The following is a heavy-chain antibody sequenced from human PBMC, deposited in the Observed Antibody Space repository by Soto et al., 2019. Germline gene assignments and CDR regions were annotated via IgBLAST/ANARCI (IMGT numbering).Heavy chain of an antibody. CDR2: INPATGAA. V-gene: IGHV1-2*02. CDR3: ARGGGVGVAGSAAFDM. D-gene: IGHD3-3*01. CDR1: GYPVTAYY. J-gene: IGHJ3*02. Sequence: QLHLVQSGAVVKKPGASVTVSCSASGYPVTAYYMHWVRQAPGRGLEWMGGINPATGAAKYTQTFQGRVTMARDTSTSTVFMELSGLASEDTAVFYGARGGGVGVAGSAAFDMWGQGTLVTVSS.